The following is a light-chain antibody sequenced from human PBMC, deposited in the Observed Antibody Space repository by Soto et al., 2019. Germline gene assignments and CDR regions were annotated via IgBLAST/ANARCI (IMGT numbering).Light chain of an antibody. CDR1: QSVSSN. CDR2: GAS. Sequence: IVIPQSPATLAACPGGGATLSCRAGQSVSSNLAWYQQKPGQAPRLLIYGASTRATGIPTRFSGSGSGTEFTLTISSLQSEELAVYYCQQYNDWPPWTFGEGTKLDIK. J-gene: IGKJ1*01. V-gene: IGKV3-15*01. CDR3: QQYNDWPPWT.